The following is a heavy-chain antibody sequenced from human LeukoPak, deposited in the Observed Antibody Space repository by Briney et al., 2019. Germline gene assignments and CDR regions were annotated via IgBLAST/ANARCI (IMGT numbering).Heavy chain of an antibody. CDR1: GGSISSYY. D-gene: IGHD3-10*01. CDR2: IYYSGST. CDR3: ARGPLWFGELLYYFDY. Sequence: PSETLSLTCTVSGGSISSYYWSWIRQSPGKGLGWVGYIYYSGSTSYSPSLKSRVTISVDTSKNQFSLKLSSVTAADTAVYFCARGPLWFGELLYYFDYWGQGTLVTVSS. J-gene: IGHJ4*02. V-gene: IGHV4-59*01.